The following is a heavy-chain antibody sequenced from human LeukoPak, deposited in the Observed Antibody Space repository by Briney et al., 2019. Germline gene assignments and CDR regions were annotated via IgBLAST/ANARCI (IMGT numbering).Heavy chain of an antibody. D-gene: IGHD6-13*01. CDR2: IYSGGST. CDR3: ARHIPGYSSSLGY. J-gene: IGHJ4*02. Sequence: QPGGSLRLSCAASGFTVSSNYMSWVRQAPGKGLEWVSVIYSGGSTYYADSVKGRFTISRDNSKNTLYLQMNSLRAEDTAVYYCARHIPGYSSSLGYWGQGTLVTVSS. CDR1: GFTVSSNY. V-gene: IGHV3-53*01.